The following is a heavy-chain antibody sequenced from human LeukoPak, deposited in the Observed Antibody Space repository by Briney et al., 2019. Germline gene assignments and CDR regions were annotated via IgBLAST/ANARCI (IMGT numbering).Heavy chain of an antibody. D-gene: IGHD2-15*01. J-gene: IGHJ4*02. CDR1: GGSISSYY. Sequence: PSETLSLTCTVSGGSISSYYWSWIRQPPGKGLEWIGYIYYSGSTNYNPSLKSRVTISVDTSKNQFSLKLNSVTAADTAVYYCAREVQGGNFDYWGQGTLVTVSS. CDR3: AREVQGGNFDY. CDR2: IYYSGST. V-gene: IGHV4-59*01.